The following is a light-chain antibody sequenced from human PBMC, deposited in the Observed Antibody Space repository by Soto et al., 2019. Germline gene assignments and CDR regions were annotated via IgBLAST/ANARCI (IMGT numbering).Light chain of an antibody. CDR2: EVS. CDR1: SSDVGSYNL. Sequence: QSALTQPASVSGSPGRWITISCTGTSSDVGSYNLVSWYQQHPGKAPKLMIYEVSKRPSGVSNRFSGSKSGDTASLTISGLQAEEESDYYCCSYAGSRSYVFGTGTKVTVL. CDR3: CSYAGSRSYV. V-gene: IGLV2-23*02. J-gene: IGLJ1*01.